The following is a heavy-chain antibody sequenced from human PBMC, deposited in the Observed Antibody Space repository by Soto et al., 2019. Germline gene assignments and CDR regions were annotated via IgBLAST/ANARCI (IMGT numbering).Heavy chain of an antibody. J-gene: IGHJ4*02. Sequence: SETLSLTCAVSSGSISSSNWWSWVRQPPGKGLEWIGEIYHSGSTNYNPSLKSRVTISVDKSKNQFSLKLSSVTAADTAVYYCARDEYSSSWYAPFDYWGQGTLVTVSS. CDR3: ARDEYSSSWYAPFDY. CDR1: SGSISSSNW. CDR2: IYHSGST. D-gene: IGHD6-13*01. V-gene: IGHV4-4*02.